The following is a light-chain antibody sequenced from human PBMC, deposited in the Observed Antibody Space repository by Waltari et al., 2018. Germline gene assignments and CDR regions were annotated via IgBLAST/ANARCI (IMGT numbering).Light chain of an antibody. Sequence: EVVLTQSPGTLSLSPGERATLSCRASQSVSRALVWYQQKPGRAPRLLIYGVSNRATGIPDRFSGSGSGTDFSLTISRLEPEDFAVYYCQNYERLPATFGQGTRVEIK. CDR1: QSVSRA. CDR2: GVS. J-gene: IGKJ1*01. V-gene: IGKV3-20*01. CDR3: QNYERLPAT.